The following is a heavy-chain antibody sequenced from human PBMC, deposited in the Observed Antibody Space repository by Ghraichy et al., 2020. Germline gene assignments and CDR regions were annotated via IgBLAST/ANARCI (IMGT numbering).Heavy chain of an antibody. D-gene: IGHD5-12*01. CDR3: AKDLEGYSGYDWGGAFDS. CDR2: ILYDGSNK. J-gene: IGHJ4*02. Sequence: MAFILYDGSNKYYADSGKGRFTISRDNSKNTLYLQMNSRRAEDKAVYYLAKDLEGYSGYDWGGAFDSWGQLILVTVSS. V-gene: IGHV3-30*02.